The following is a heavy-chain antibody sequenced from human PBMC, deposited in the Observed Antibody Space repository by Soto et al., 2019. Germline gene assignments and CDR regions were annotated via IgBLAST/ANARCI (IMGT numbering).Heavy chain of an antibody. V-gene: IGHV4-34*01. D-gene: IGHD2-2*01. CDR2: INHSGST. Sequence: SETLSLTCAVDGGTCSGYYWSWIRQPPGKGLEWIGEINHSGSTNYNPSLKSRVTISVDTSKNQFSLKLTPVTAADTAMYYCARSTSHFDSWSQGTLVTVSS. CDR1: GGTCSGYY. J-gene: IGHJ4*02. CDR3: ARSTSHFDS.